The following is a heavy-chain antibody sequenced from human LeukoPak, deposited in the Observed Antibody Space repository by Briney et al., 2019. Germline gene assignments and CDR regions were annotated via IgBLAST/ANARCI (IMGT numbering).Heavy chain of an antibody. CDR3: ARDRLGPSFSVSHFDL. CDR2: INYNGAIA. D-gene: IGHD3-3*02. Sequence: GGSLRLSCATSGFTFVDYGLSWVRRAPGKGLEWLCAINYNGAIADYADSVKGRFTISRDNAKNSLYLRMDSLRAEDTALYYCARDRLGPSFSVSHFDLWGQGTLVTVSS. CDR1: GFTFVDYG. V-gene: IGHV3-20*04. J-gene: IGHJ4*02.